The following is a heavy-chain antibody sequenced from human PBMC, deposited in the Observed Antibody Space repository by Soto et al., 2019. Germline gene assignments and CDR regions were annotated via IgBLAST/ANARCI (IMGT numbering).Heavy chain of an antibody. J-gene: IGHJ4*02. CDR2: IYYSGST. CDR3: ASPGTMIVKPVEY. CDR1: GGSISSSSYY. V-gene: IGHV4-39*01. Sequence: QLQLQESGPGLVKPSETLSLTCTVSGGSISSSSYYWGWIRQPPGKGLEWIGSIYYSGSTYYNTSLKSRVTISVDTSKNQFSLKLSSVTAADTAVYYCASPGTMIVKPVEYWGQGTLVTVSS. D-gene: IGHD3-22*01.